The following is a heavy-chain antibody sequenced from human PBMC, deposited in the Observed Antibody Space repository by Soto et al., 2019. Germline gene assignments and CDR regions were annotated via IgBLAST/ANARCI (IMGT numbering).Heavy chain of an antibody. CDR3: ARERGGRGYSYGANYYYYYGMDV. J-gene: IGHJ6*02. Sequence: QVQLVQSGAEVQKPGSSVKVSCNASGGTFSSYAISWVRQAPGQGLEWMGGIIPIFGTANYAQKFQGRVTITSDESTSTAYMELSSLRSDDTAGYYRARERGGRGYSYGANYYYYYGMDVWGPGTTVTDSS. CDR1: GGTFSSYA. D-gene: IGHD5-18*01. V-gene: IGHV1-69*01. CDR2: IIPIFGTA.